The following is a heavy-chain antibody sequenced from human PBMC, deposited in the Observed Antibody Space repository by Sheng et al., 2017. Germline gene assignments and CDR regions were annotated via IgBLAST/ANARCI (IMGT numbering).Heavy chain of an antibody. J-gene: IGHJ4*02. D-gene: IGHD2-21*02. Sequence: EVQLVESGGGLVQPGGSLRLSCAASGITFSSTWMHWVRQAPGQGLVWVSHINSDGSTTTYADSVKGRFTISRDNAKNTLYLQMSSLRADDTAVYYCAGDRDFAPVYWSQGTLVTVSS. CDR1: GITFSSTW. V-gene: IGHV3-74*01. CDR2: INSDGSTT. CDR3: AGDRDFAPVY.